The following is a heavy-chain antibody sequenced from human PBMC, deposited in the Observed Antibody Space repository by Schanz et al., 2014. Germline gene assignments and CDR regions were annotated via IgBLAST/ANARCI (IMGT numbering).Heavy chain of an antibody. V-gene: IGHV3-7*01. CDR2: IKPDGSEK. D-gene: IGHD2-15*01. CDR1: GFTFSSYG. CDR3: ARDKGGLIPFDY. J-gene: IGHJ4*02. Sequence: VQLVESGGGVVQPGRSLRLSCAASGFTFSSYGMHWVRQAPGKGLEWVAKIKPDGSEKLYVDSVRGRFAVSRDNVKNSLYLEMNSLRAEDTAVYYCARDKGGLIPFDYWGQGTLVTVSS.